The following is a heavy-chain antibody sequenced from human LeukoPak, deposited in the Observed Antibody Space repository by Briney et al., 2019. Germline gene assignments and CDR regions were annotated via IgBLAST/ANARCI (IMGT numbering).Heavy chain of an antibody. V-gene: IGHV4-59*01. D-gene: IGHD3-10*01. CDR2: IYYSGST. Sequence: SETLSLTCTVSGGSIRSYYWSWIRQPPGKGLEWIGYIYYSGSTNYNPSLKSRVTISVDTSKNQFSLKLSSVTAADTAVYYCARGDVTMVRGVNIYYYYYMDVWGKGTTVTVSS. CDR1: GGSIRSYY. CDR3: ARGDVTMVRGVNIYYYYYMDV. J-gene: IGHJ6*03.